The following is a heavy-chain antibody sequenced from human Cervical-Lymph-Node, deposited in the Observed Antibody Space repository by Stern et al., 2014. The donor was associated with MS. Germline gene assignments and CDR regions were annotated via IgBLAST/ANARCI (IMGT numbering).Heavy chain of an antibody. Sequence: VQLVESGGGVVQPGRSLRLSCAASGFTFSSYGMHWVRQAPGKGLEWVAVISYDGSNKYYADSVKGRFTISRDNSKNTLYLQMNSLRAEDTAVYYCCSSTFDYWGQGTLVTVSS. CDR2: ISYDGSNK. V-gene: IGHV3-30*03. CDR3: CSSTFDY. CDR1: GFTFSSYG. D-gene: IGHD6-6*01. J-gene: IGHJ4*02.